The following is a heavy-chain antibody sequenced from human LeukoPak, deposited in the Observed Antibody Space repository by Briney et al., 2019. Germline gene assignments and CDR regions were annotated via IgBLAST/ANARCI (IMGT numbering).Heavy chain of an antibody. CDR2: ISGSGGST. CDR1: GFTFSSYA. CDR3: AKGNYYDSSGYSYFDY. D-gene: IGHD3-22*01. V-gene: IGHV3-23*01. Sequence: GGSLRLSCAASGFTFSSYAMSWVRQAPGKGLEWVSAISGSGGSTYYADSVKGRFTISRDNSKNTLYLQMSSLRAEDTAVYYCAKGNYYDSSGYSYFDYWGQGTLVTVSS. J-gene: IGHJ4*02.